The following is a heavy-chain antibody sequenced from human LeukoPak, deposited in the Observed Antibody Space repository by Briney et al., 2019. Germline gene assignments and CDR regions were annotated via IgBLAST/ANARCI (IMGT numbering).Heavy chain of an antibody. J-gene: IGHJ3*02. CDR2: ILPGDSDT. CDR3: ARQGAGASYYDPTGLPRGAFDS. Sequence: GESLKISCRASGYIFTNYWLAWVRWMPGEGVQWMGIILPGDSDTRYSPSFRGQVTISADTSTRTAYLQWTSLRASDSAIYYCARQGAGASYYDPTGLPRGAFDSWGQGTTVTVSS. V-gene: IGHV5-51*01. CDR1: GYIFTNYW. D-gene: IGHD3-22*01.